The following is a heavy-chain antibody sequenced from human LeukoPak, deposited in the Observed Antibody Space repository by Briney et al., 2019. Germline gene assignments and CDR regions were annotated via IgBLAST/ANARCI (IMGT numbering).Heavy chain of an antibody. J-gene: IGHJ4*02. D-gene: IGHD6-13*01. V-gene: IGHV3-11*04. Sequence: GGSLRLSCAASGFTFSDYYMSWIRQAPGKGLEWVAYISSSGRTIYYADSVKGRFTISRDNAKNSLYLQMNSLRAEDTAVYYCARFIAAPYYFDYWGRGTLVTVSS. CDR3: ARFIAAPYYFDY. CDR1: GFTFSDYY. CDR2: ISSSGRTI.